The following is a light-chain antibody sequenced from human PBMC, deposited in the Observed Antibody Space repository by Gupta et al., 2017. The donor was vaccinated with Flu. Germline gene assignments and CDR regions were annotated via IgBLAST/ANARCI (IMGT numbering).Light chain of an antibody. V-gene: IGKV1-33*01. CDR1: QDISYY. J-gene: IGKJ1*01. CDR2: DAS. CDR3: QHYDNLPWT. Sequence: DIQMTQSPSSLSASIGDRVTITCQASQDISYYLNWYQQKPGKAPKLLIYDASNLEKGVPSRFTGGGSGTDFTFTTSSLQPEDIATYYCQHYDNLPWTFGQGTKVEIK.